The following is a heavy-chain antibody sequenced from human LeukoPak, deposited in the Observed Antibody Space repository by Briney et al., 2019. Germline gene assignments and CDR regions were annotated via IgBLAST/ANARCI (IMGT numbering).Heavy chain of an antibody. CDR3: AKDRVTTGVHY. CDR1: GFTFSSYS. Sequence: GGSLRLSCAASGFTFSSYSMNWVRQAPGKGLEWVSAISGSGGSTYYADSVKGRFTISRDNSKNTLYLQMNSLRAEDTAVYYCAKDRVTTGVHYWGQGTLVTVSS. J-gene: IGHJ4*02. V-gene: IGHV3-23*01. D-gene: IGHD4-23*01. CDR2: ISGSGGST.